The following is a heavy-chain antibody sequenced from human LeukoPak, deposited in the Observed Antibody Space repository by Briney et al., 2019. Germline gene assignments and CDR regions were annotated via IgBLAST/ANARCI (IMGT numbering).Heavy chain of an antibody. Sequence: ALRLSCGVSGFNFDDYAMHWVRQAPGKGLEWVSGISWNSRSIGYADSVKGRFTISRDNSKNTLYLQMNSLRAEDTAVYYCAKSGYNRFDYWGQGTLVTVSS. CDR2: ISWNSRSI. V-gene: IGHV3-9*01. D-gene: IGHD5-24*01. J-gene: IGHJ4*02. CDR3: AKSGYNRFDY. CDR1: GFNFDDYA.